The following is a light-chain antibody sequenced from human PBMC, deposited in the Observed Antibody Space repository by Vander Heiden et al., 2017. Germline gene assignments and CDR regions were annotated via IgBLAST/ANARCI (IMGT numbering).Light chain of an antibody. Sequence: IGLTQSPGTLSLSPGEAATLSCRASQSVSSSYLAWYQQKPGRSPRLLIYGASTRATGTPDRFRGSGSGADFALTISRLEPEDFAVYFCQYYGVSARWTFGHGTKVEI. CDR1: QSVSSSY. CDR3: QYYGVSARWT. J-gene: IGKJ1*01. V-gene: IGKV3-20*01. CDR2: GAS.